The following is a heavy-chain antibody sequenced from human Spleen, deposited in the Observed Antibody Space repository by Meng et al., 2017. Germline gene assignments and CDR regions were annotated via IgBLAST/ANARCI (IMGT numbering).Heavy chain of an antibody. Sequence: ASVKVSCKASGYTFTSYGISWVRQAPGQGLEWMGWISAYNGNTNYAQKLQGRVTMTTDTSTSTAYMELRSLRSDDTAVYYCARVDTAMNPGSDFYYWGQGTLVTVSS. CDR3: ARVDTAMNPGSDFYY. V-gene: IGHV1-18*01. D-gene: IGHD5-18*01. CDR1: GYTFTSYG. CDR2: ISAYNGNT. J-gene: IGHJ4*01.